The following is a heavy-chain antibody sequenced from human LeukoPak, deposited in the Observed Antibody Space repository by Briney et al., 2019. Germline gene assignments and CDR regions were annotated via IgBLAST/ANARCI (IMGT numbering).Heavy chain of an antibody. D-gene: IGHD6-13*01. CDR2: ISWNSGSI. CDR3: AKDTSYSSSWYYFDY. J-gene: IGHJ4*02. CDR1: GFTFGDYA. V-gene: IGHV3-9*01. Sequence: GGSLRLSCAASGFTFGDYAMHWVRQAPGKGLEWVSGISWNSGSIGYADSVKGRFTISRDNAKNSLYLQMNSLRAEDTALYYCAKDTSYSSSWYYFDYWGQGTLVTVSS.